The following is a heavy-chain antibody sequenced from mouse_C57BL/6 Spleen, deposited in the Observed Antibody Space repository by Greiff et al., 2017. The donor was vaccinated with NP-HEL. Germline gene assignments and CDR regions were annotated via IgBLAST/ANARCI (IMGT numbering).Heavy chain of an antibody. Sequence: VQLKESGPELVKPGASVKMSCKASGYTFTDYYMHWVKQKPGKGLEWIGEIYPGSGNTYYNEKFKGKATLTADTSSSTGYMQLSSLTSEDSAVYFCARDGNYFYAMDYWGQGTSVTVSS. CDR1: YTFTDYYM. CDR3: RDGNYFYAMDY. D-gene: IGHD2-1*01. J-gene: IGHJ4*01. V-gene: IGHV1-83*01. CDR2: YPGSGNTY.